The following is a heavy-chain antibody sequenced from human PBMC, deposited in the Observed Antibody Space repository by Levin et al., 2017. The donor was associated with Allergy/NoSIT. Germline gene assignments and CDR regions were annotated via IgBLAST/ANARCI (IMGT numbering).Heavy chain of an antibody. CDR3: ARRGKWLQTRGYYYYGMDV. CDR2: MNPNSGNT. CDR1: GYTFTTYD. D-gene: IGHD5-24*01. J-gene: IGHJ6*02. Sequence: ASVKVSCTASGYTFTTYDLNWVRQATGQGLEWMGWMNPNSGNTGYAQKFQGRVTMTRNTSISTAYMELSSLRSEDTAVYYCARRGKWLQTRGYYYYGMDVWGQGTTVTVSS. V-gene: IGHV1-8*01.